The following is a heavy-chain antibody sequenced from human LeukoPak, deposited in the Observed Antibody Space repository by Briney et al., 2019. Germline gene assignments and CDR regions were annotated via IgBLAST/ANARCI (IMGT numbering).Heavy chain of an antibody. J-gene: IGHJ4*02. CDR1: GLTFSNYA. CDR3: ASRNYYDSSGYYYYYFDY. V-gene: IGHV3-23*01. Sequence: GGSLRLSCAASGLTFSNYAMSWVRQAPGKGLEWVSGISGSGTSTYYADSVKGRFTISRDNSKNTLYLQMNGLRAEDTAVYYCASRNYYDSSGYYYYYFDYWGQGILVTVSS. CDR2: ISGSGTST. D-gene: IGHD3-22*01.